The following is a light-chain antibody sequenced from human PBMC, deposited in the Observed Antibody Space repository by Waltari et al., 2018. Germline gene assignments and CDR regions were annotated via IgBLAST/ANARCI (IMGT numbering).Light chain of an antibody. CDR1: QSLVHGDGNTY. CDR3: VQGTHWPPWT. Sequence: DVVLTQSPLSLSVTPGQPASISCRSSQSLVHGDGNTYLNWLHQKPGQPPRRLIYQVSRRDSWVPDRFSGSGAGTYFTLKISRVEAEDVGIYYCVQGTHWPPWTFGQGTKVEI. CDR2: QVS. J-gene: IGKJ1*01. V-gene: IGKV2-30*02.